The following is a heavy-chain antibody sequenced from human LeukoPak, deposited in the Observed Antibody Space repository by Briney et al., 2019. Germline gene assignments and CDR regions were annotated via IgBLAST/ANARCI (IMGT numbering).Heavy chain of an antibody. CDR2: TYYRSKWYN. CDR3: AGTFSYDRSTYDNAIYFYYYMDD. Sequence: SQTLSLTCAISGDSVSSNSAAWTWIRQSPLRGLEWLGRTYYRSKWYNDYAISMRSRITINPDTSQNQFSLQLNSVTPEDTAVYYCAGTFSYDRSTYDNAIYFYYYMDDWGKGTTVTVSS. V-gene: IGHV6-1*01. D-gene: IGHD3-22*01. CDR1: GDSVSSNSAA. J-gene: IGHJ6*03.